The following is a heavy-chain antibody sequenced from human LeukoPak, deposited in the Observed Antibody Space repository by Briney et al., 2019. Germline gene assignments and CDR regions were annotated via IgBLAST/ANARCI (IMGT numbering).Heavy chain of an antibody. CDR1: GGSISSYY. V-gene: IGHV4-59*01. CDR2: IYYSGST. Sequence: SETLSLTCTVSGGSISSYYWSWIRQPPGKGLEWIGYIYYSGSTNYNPSLKSRVTISVDTSKNQFSLKLSSVTAADTALYYCASGDGFGEYWGQGTLVTVSS. CDR3: ASGDGFGEY. J-gene: IGHJ4*02. D-gene: IGHD3-10*01.